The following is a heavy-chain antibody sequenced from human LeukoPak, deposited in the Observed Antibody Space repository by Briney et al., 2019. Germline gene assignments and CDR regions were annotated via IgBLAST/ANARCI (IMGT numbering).Heavy chain of an antibody. CDR1: GFTFSSYS. CDR3: AKNFDSSGYLSLKAFDI. V-gene: IGHV3-48*04. D-gene: IGHD3-22*01. CDR2: ISSSSSTI. J-gene: IGHJ3*02. Sequence: PGGSLRLSCAASGFTFSSYSMNWVRQAPGKGLEWVSYISSSSSTIYYADSVKGRFTISRDNAKNSLYLQMNSLRAEDTAVYYCAKNFDSSGYLSLKAFDIWGQGTMVTVSS.